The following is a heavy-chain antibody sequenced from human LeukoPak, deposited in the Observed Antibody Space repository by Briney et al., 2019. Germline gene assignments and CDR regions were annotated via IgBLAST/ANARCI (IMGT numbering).Heavy chain of an antibody. D-gene: IGHD5-18*01. V-gene: IGHV3-7*01. CDR1: GFTFSSYW. J-gene: IGHJ4*02. CDR3: ARDGVEIQLWLLD. Sequence: PGGSLRLSCAASGFTFSSYWMSWVRQAPGEGLEWVAHIKQDGSEKYYVDSVKGRFTISRDNAKNSLYLQMNSLRAEDTAVYYCARDGVEIQLWLLDWGQGTLVTVSS. CDR2: IKQDGSEK.